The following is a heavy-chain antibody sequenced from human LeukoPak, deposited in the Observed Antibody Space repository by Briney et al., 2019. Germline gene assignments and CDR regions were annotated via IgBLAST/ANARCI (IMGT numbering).Heavy chain of an antibody. CDR1: GFTFSSYA. Sequence: VGSLRLSCAASGFTFSSYAMSWVRQAPGKGLEWVSAISGSGGSTHYADSVKGRFTISRDNSKNTLYLQMNSLRAEDTALYYCAKDRLEWLLSSDYWGQGTLVTVSS. CDR2: ISGSGGST. D-gene: IGHD3-3*01. CDR3: AKDRLEWLLSSDY. J-gene: IGHJ4*02. V-gene: IGHV3-23*01.